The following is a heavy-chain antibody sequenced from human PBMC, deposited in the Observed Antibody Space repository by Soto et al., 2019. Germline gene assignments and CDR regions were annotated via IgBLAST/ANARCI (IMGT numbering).Heavy chain of an antibody. J-gene: IGHJ3*02. D-gene: IGHD2-15*01. CDR1: GGSISSYY. V-gene: IGHV4-59*12. CDR2: IYYSGST. Sequence: SSETLSLTCTVSGGSISSYYWSWIRQPPGKGLEWIGYIYYSGSTYYNPSLKSRVTISVDTSKNQFSLKLSSVTAADTALYYCASTKSGGNPSGAFDIWGQGTMVTVSS. CDR3: ASTKSGGNPSGAFDI.